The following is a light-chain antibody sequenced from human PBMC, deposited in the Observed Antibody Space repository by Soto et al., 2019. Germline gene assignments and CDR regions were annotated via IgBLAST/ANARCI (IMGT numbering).Light chain of an antibody. CDR1: SSDVGGYNY. Sequence: QSALTQPPSASGSPGQSVTISCTGSSSDVGGYNYVSWYQQHPGKAPQLMIYEVSIRPSGVSDRFSGSKSGDTASLTVSGLHDDDEADHYCRSSSGGNPSDVFGTGTKLTVL. CDR3: RSSSGGNPSDV. CDR2: EVS. J-gene: IGLJ1*01. V-gene: IGLV2-8*01.